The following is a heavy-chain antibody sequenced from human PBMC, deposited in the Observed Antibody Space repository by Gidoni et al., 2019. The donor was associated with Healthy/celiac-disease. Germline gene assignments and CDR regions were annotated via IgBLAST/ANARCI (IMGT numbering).Heavy chain of an antibody. CDR2: IYPGDSDT. J-gene: IGHJ5*02. CDR1: GYRFTNYW. V-gene: IGHV5-51*01. Sequence: EVQLVQSGAEVKKAGEPLKISCKGSGYRFTNYWIGWVRQMPGKGLEWMGIIYPGDSDTRYSPSFQGQVTISADKSIFTAYLQWSSLKASDTAMYYCARRTVVTANPYNWFDPWGQGTLVTVSS. CDR3: ARRTVVTANPYNWFDP. D-gene: IGHD2-21*02.